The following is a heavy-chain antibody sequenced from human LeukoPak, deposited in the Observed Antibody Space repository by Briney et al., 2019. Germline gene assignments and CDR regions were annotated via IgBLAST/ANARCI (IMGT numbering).Heavy chain of an antibody. Sequence: VSVKVSCKASGYTFTGYYMHWVRQAPGQGLEWMGWINPNSGGTNYAQKFQGRVTMTRDTSISTAYMELSRLRSDDTAVYYCARTNYGGYWFDPWGQGTLVTVSS. CDR2: INPNSGGT. V-gene: IGHV1-2*02. CDR3: ARTNYGGYWFDP. D-gene: IGHD4-23*01. J-gene: IGHJ5*02. CDR1: GYTFTGYY.